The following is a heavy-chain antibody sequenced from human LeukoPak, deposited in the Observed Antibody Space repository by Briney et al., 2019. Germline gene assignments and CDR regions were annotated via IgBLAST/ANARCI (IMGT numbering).Heavy chain of an antibody. CDR1: GGSISSGDYY. D-gene: IGHD3-10*01. Sequence: SETLSLTCTVSGGSISSGDYYWSWIRQPPGKGLEWIGYIYYSGSSYYNPSLKSRVTISVDTSKNQFSLKLSSVTAADTAVYYCARIYGSGSYFSPVARWFDPWGQGTLVTVSS. CDR2: IYYSGSS. V-gene: IGHV4-30-4*01. J-gene: IGHJ5*02. CDR3: ARIYGSGSYFSPVARWFDP.